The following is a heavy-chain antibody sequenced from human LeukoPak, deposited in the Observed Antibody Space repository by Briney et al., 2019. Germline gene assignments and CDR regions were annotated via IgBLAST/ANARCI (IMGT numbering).Heavy chain of an antibody. CDR1: GGTFSSYA. D-gene: IGHD3-3*01. J-gene: IGHJ6*03. CDR3: ARGLQRMYYDFWSGYYDYYYYMDV. CDR2: IIPIFDTA. Sequence: GASVKVSCKASGGTFSSYAISWVRQAPGQGLEWMGGIIPIFDTANYAQKFQGRVTITTDESTSTAYMELSSLRSEDTAVYYCARGLQRMYYDFWSGYYDYYYYMDVWGKGTTVTVSS. V-gene: IGHV1-69*05.